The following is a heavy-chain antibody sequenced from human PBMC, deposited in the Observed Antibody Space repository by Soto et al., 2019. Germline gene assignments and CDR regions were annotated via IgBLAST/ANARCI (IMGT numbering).Heavy chain of an antibody. CDR3: AREGIAAAGSDY. CDR2: IYHSGST. J-gene: IGHJ4*02. V-gene: IGHV4-4*02. D-gene: IGHD6-13*01. Sequence: SETLSLTCAVSGGSISSSNWWSWVRQPPGKGLERIGEIYHSGSTNYNPSLKSRVNISVDKSKNQFSMKLSSVTAADTAVYYCAREGIAAAGSDYWGQGTLVTVSS. CDR1: GGSISSSNW.